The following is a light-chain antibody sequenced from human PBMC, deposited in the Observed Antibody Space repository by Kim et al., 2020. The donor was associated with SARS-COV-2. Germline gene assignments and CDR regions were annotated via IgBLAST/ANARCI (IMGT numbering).Light chain of an antibody. J-gene: IGLJ2*01. V-gene: IGLV3-21*04. Sequence: GQPARIPCGGNVLGSHRVPWYQEKPGQAPVLVINYDSDRPSGIPERFSGSNSGNTATLTISRVEAGDEADYYCQVWDSSSDHRVVFGGGTQLTVL. CDR3: QVWDSSSDHRVV. CDR2: YDS. CDR1: VLGSHR.